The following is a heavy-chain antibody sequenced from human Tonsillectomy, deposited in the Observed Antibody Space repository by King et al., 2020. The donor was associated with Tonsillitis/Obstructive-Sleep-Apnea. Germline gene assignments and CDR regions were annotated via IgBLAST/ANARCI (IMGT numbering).Heavy chain of an antibody. D-gene: IGHD3-22*01. V-gene: IGHV3-30*04. CDR2: ISFNGSKK. CDR1: GFTFSSFA. Sequence: VQLVESGGGVVQPGRSLRLSCAASGFTFSSFAMHWVRQAPGKGLEWVAVISFNGSKKYYAYSVKGRFTISRDNSKNTLYLQMNSLRAEDTAVYYCARDHFADAIGAPIDCWGQGPLVTAPS. J-gene: IGHJ4*02. CDR3: ARDHFADAIGAPIDC.